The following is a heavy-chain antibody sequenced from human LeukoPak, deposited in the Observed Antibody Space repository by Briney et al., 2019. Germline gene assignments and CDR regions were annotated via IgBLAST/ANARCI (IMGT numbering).Heavy chain of an antibody. V-gene: IGHV4-38-2*02. CDR3: ARRYSYAPIDY. J-gene: IGHJ4*02. CDR2: IYHSGST. Sequence: SETLSLTCIVSGYSISSGYYWGWIRQPPGKGLEWIGSIYHSGSTYYNPSLKSRVTISVDTSKNQFSLKLSSVTAADTAVYYCARRYSYAPIDYWGQGTLVTVSS. CDR1: GYSISSGYY. D-gene: IGHD5-18*01.